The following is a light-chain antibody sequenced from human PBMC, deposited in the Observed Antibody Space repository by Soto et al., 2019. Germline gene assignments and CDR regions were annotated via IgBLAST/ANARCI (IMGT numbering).Light chain of an antibody. CDR3: CLYGGFTTWV. CDR2: EGT. V-gene: IGLV2-23*01. J-gene: IGLJ3*02. Sequence: QSALTQPASVSGSPGQSITISCTGPSTGIGSYDLVSWYRQHPGKAPQLMIYEGTKRPSGVSNRFSASKSGNTASLTISGLRAEDESNYYCCLYGGFTTWVCCGGTKLTVL. CDR1: STGIGSYDL.